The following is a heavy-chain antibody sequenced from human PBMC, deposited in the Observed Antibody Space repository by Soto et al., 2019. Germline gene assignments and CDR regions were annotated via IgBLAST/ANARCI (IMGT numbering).Heavy chain of an antibody. CDR1: GYTFTGYY. Sequence: ASVKVSCKASGYTFTGYYMNWVRQAPGQGLEWMGWINPNSGGTNYAQKFQGWVTMTRDTSISTAYMELSRLRSDDTAVYYCARDFGHDFWSGPRNWFDPWGQGTLVTVSS. D-gene: IGHD3-3*01. J-gene: IGHJ5*02. V-gene: IGHV1-2*04. CDR3: ARDFGHDFWSGPRNWFDP. CDR2: INPNSGGT.